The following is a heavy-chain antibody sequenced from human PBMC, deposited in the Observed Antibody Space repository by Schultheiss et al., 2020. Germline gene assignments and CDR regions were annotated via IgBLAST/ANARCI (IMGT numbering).Heavy chain of an antibody. CDR1: GFTFSNAW. V-gene: IGHV3-15*07. CDR3: AKDNKAVTIFGVVIDYYGMDV. CDR2: IKSKTDGGTT. Sequence: GGSLRLSCAASGFTFSNAWMNWVRQAPGKGLEWVGRIKSKTDGGTTDYAAPVKGRFTISRDDSKNTLYLQMNSLRAEDTAVYYCAKDNKAVTIFGVVIDYYGMDVWGQGTTVTGSS. J-gene: IGHJ6*02. D-gene: IGHD3-3*01.